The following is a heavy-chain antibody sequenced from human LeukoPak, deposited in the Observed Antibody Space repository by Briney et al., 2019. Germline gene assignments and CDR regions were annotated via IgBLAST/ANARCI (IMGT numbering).Heavy chain of an antibody. V-gene: IGHV4-31*03. CDR3: AREVGATYFDY. CDR2: IYYSGST. J-gene: IGHJ4*02. CDR1: GGSISSGGYY. D-gene: IGHD1-26*01. Sequence: SETLSLTCTVSGGSISSGGYYWSWIRQHPGKGLEWIGYIYYSGSTYYNPSLKSRVTISVDMSKNQFSLKLSSVTAADTAVYYCAREVGATYFDYWGQGTLVTVSS.